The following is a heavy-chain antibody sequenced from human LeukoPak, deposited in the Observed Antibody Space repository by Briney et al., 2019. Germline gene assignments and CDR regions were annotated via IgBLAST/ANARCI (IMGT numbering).Heavy chain of an antibody. CDR1: GGSISSYY. V-gene: IGHV4-59*01. J-gene: IGHJ3*02. CDR3: ASQNPLTSGYTYGYSAFDI. CDR2: IYYSGST. Sequence: SETLSLTCTVSGGSISSYYWSWIRQPPGKGLEWIGYIYYSGSTNYNPSLKSRVTISLDTSKNQFSLKLSSVTAADTAVYYCASQNPLTSGYTYGYSAFDIWGQGTMVTVSS. D-gene: IGHD5-18*01.